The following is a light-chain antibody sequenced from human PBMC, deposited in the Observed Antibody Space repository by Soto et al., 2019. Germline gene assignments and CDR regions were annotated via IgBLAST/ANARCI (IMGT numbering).Light chain of an antibody. CDR1: QSVSIH. CDR3: QQYSNWPPIT. CDR2: DTS. J-gene: IGKJ5*01. V-gene: IGKV3-15*01. Sequence: ETVITQSPGTVSVSLGERATLSCRASQSVSIHLAWYQQKPGQAPRLLIYDTSTRATGIPARFSGSGSGTEFTLTISSLQSEDFAVYYCQQYSNWPPITFGQGTRLEIK.